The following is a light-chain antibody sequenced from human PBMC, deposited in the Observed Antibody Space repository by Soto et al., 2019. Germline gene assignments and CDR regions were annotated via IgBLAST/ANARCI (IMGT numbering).Light chain of an antibody. V-gene: IGLV2-14*01. J-gene: IGLJ1*01. CDR2: EVS. CDR1: SSDVGGYNY. Sequence: QSALTQPASVSGSPGQSITISCTGTSSDVGGYNYVSWYQQHPGKAPKLIIYEVSNRPSGVSNRFSGSKSGNTASLTISGLQAEAEADYYSTQFPSRSTGVFGTGPSSPS. CDR3: TQFPSRSTGV.